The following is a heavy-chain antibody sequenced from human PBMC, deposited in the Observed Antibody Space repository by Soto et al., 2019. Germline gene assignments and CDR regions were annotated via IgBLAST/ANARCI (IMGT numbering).Heavy chain of an antibody. CDR3: ARGGSSWYGRSWFDP. D-gene: IGHD6-13*01. J-gene: IGHJ5*02. CDR2: IYYSGST. CDR1: GGSVSSGSYY. V-gene: IGHV4-61*01. Sequence: PSETLSLTCTVSGGSVSSGSYYWSWIRQPPGKGLEWIGYIYYSGSTNYNPSLKSRVTISVDTSKNQFSLKLSSVTAADTAVYYCARGGSSWYGRSWFDPWGQGTLVTVSS.